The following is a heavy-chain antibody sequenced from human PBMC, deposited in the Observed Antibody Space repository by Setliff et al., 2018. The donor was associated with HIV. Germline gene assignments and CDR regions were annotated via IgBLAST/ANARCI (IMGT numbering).Heavy chain of an antibody. CDR1: GYTFSDPY. Sequence: ASVKVSCKASGYTFSDPYIHWVRQAPGQGLEWMGWISPTNGGTNYAQKFQGRVTMTRNTSISTAYMELSSLRSEDTAVYYCARSGSSSWFSSLVGPYYYYYYMDVWGKGTTVTVSS. D-gene: IGHD6-13*01. CDR2: ISPTNGGT. CDR3: ARSGSSSWFSSLVGPYYYYYYMDV. J-gene: IGHJ6*03. V-gene: IGHV1-2*02.